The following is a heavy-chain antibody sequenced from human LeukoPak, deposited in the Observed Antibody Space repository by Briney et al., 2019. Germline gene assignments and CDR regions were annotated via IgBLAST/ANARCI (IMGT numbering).Heavy chain of an antibody. Sequence: ASVKVSCKASGYTFTSYGISWVRQAPGQGLEWMGWISAYSGNTNYAQKLQGRVTMTTDTSTSTAYMELRSLRSDDTAVYYCARIRGVRGVPSHFDYWGQGTLVTVSS. J-gene: IGHJ4*02. CDR1: GYTFTSYG. CDR2: ISAYSGNT. D-gene: IGHD3-10*01. V-gene: IGHV1-18*01. CDR3: ARIRGVRGVPSHFDY.